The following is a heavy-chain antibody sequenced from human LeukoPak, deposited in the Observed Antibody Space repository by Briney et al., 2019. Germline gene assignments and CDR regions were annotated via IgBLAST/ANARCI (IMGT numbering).Heavy chain of an antibody. D-gene: IGHD5/OR15-5a*01. V-gene: IGHV4-59*01. CDR1: GDSISSYY. J-gene: IGHJ3*02. CDR2: IYYSGST. CDR3: ASYSVEDAFDI. Sequence: SETLSLTCTVSGDSISSYYWSWIRQPPGKGLEWIGYIYYSGSTNYNPSLKSRVTISVDTSKNQFSLKLSSVTAADTAVYYCASYSVEDAFDIWGQGTMVTVSS.